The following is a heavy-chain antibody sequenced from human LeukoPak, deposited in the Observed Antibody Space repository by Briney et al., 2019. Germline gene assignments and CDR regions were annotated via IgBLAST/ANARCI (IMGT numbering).Heavy chain of an antibody. CDR1: GYTLTELS. J-gene: IGHJ3*02. D-gene: IGHD1-26*01. Sequence: ASVKVSCKVSGYTLTELSIHWVRQAPGQGLEWMGIIDPSGGSTSYAQKFQGRVTMTRDTSTSTVYMELSSLRSEDTAVYYCAAPGGGSYYDAFDIWGQGTMVTVSS. CDR2: IDPSGGST. CDR3: AAPGGGSYYDAFDI. V-gene: IGHV1-46*01.